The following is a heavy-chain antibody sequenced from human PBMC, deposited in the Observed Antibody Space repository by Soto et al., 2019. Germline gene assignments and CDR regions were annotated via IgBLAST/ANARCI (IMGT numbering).Heavy chain of an antibody. CDR1: GYTFTSYA. CDR2: INAGNGNT. D-gene: IGHD2-21*02. V-gene: IGHV1-3*01. CDR3: SWSSEVVTAADY. Sequence: GASVKVSCKASGYTFTSYAMHWVRQAPGQRLEWMGWINAGNGNTKYSQKFQGRVTITRDTSASTAYMELSSLRSEDTAVYFCSWSSEVVTAADYWGQGPLDTGSA. J-gene: IGHJ4*02.